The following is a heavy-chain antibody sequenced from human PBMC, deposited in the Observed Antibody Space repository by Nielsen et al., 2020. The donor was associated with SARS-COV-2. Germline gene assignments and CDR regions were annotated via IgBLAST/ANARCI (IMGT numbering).Heavy chain of an antibody. V-gene: IGHV3-11*04. J-gene: IGHJ3*02. D-gene: IGHD6-19*01. CDR2: ISSSGSTI. CDR1: GFTFSDYY. Sequence: GESLKISCAASGFTFSDYYMSWIRQAPGKGLEWVSYISSSGSTIYNADSVKGRFTISRDNAKNSLYLQMNSLRAEDTAVYYCARDFWSTYSSGWGGAFDIWGQGTMVTVSS. CDR3: ARDFWSTYSSGWGGAFDI.